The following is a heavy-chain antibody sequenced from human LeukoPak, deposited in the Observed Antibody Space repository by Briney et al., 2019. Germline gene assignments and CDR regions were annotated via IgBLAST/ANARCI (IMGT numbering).Heavy chain of an antibody. CDR1: GFTFSTYN. CDR3: ARDPYSGNYGDYYYYYMDV. CDR2: ITSSSSYI. V-gene: IGHV3-21*01. D-gene: IGHD1-26*01. J-gene: IGHJ6*03. Sequence: GGSLRLSCAASGFTFSTYNMNWVRQAPGKGLEWVSSITSSSSYIYYADSVKGRFTISRDNAKSSLYLQMNSLRNEDTAVYYCARDPYSGNYGDYYYYYMDVWGKGTTVTISS.